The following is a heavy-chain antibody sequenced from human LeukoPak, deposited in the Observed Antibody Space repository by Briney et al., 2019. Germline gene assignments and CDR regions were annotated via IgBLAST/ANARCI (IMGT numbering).Heavy chain of an antibody. CDR1: GFTFSNYA. CDR2: LSGTTGST. J-gene: IGHJ4*02. V-gene: IGHV3-23*01. CDR3: AKGREMATITDFDY. Sequence: GGSLRLSCAASGFTFSNYAMSWVRQAPGKGQEWVSGLSGTTGSTYYADSVKGRFTISRDNSENMLYLQMNSLGAEDTALYYCAKGREMATITDFDYWGQGTLVTVSS. D-gene: IGHD5-24*01.